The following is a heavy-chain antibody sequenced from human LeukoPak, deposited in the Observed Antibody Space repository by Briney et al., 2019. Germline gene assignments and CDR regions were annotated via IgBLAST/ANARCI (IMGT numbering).Heavy chain of an antibody. CDR2: ISGSGGST. Sequence: GGSLRLSCAASGFTFSSYAMSWVRQAPGKGLEWVSAISGSGGSTYYADSVKGRFTISRDNSKNSLYLQMNSLRAEDTALYYCAKAQLKYSYGYCYFDYWGQGTLVTVSS. CDR1: GFTFSSYA. CDR3: AKAQLKYSYGYCYFDY. J-gene: IGHJ4*02. V-gene: IGHV3-23*01. D-gene: IGHD5-18*01.